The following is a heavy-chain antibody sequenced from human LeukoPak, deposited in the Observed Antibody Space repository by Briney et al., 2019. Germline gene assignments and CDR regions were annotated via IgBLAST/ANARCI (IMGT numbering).Heavy chain of an antibody. D-gene: IGHD5-18*01. V-gene: IGHV1-18*01. CDR2: ISAYNGNT. CDR1: GYTFTSYG. CDR3: ARDRSPTTRYSYGHFSGMDV. Sequence: ASVKVSCKASGYTFTSYGISWVRQAPGQGLEWMGWISAYNGNTNYAQKLQGRVTMTTDTATSTAYMELRSLRSDDTAVYYCARDRSPTTRYSYGHFSGMDVWGQGTTVTVSS. J-gene: IGHJ6*02.